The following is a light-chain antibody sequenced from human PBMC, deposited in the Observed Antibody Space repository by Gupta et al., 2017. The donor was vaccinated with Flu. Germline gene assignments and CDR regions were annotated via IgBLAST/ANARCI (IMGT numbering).Light chain of an antibody. Sequence: QSALTQPPSASVSPGQSVTLSCTGTTSDFGGYNYVCWDQQHPGKAPKLLIYAVYKRPSGVPDRCSGSKSGNTASLTVSGLQAEDEADYYCSSYTDSNNFYVFGSGTKVTVL. CDR3: SSYTDSNNFYV. CDR2: AVY. J-gene: IGLJ1*01. CDR1: TSDFGGYNY. V-gene: IGLV2-8*01.